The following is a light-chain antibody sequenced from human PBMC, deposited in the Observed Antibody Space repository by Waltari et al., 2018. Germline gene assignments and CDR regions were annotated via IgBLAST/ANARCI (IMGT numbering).Light chain of an antibody. CDR2: LAS. V-gene: IGKV1-39*01. CDR1: QSISSN. J-gene: IGKJ2*01. Sequence: DIQMTQSPSSLSASVGDRVTMTCRASQSISSNLNWYQQKPGRAPKLLIYLASTLQSGVPSRFSGSGSGTDFTLTISSLQPEDVATYYCQQSYNTPPVTFGQGTKLEIK. CDR3: QQSYNTPPVT.